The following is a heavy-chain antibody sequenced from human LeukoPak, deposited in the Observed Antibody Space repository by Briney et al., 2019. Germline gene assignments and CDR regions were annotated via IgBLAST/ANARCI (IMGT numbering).Heavy chain of an antibody. V-gene: IGHV1-8*01. D-gene: IGHD2-2*01. CDR1: GYTFTSYD. CDR3: ARGLGVPGVYPDLRF. J-gene: IGHJ4*02. CDR2: MNPNSGNT. Sequence: GASVKASCKASGYTFTSYDINWVRQATGQGLEWMGWMNPNSGNTGYAQKFQGRVTMTRDTSISTAYMELSSLRSEDTAVYYCARGLGVPGVYPDLRFWGQGTLVTVSS.